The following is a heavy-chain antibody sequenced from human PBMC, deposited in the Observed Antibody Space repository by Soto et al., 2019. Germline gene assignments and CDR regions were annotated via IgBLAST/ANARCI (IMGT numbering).Heavy chain of an antibody. CDR2: ISYDGNNK. V-gene: IGHV3-30*04. CDR1: GFTFSDYA. CDR3: ARDRVCTSATCGEFDYYYYYGMDV. D-gene: IGHD2-2*01. J-gene: IGHJ6*02. Sequence: PGWALRLFCGASGFTFSDYAMHWVRQAPGKGLEWVAIISYDGNNKYNADSVNGRFTISRDNSKNTLYLQMNSLRAEDTAVYYCARDRVCTSATCGEFDYYYYYGMDVCGQGTTVTVSS.